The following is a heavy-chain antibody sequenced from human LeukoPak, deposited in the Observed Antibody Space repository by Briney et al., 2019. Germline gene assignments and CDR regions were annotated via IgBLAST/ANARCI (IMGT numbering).Heavy chain of an antibody. V-gene: IGHV1-69*05. CDR3: ARGSTAIYYYYMDV. Sequence: GASVKVSCKASGGTFNSYAVTWVRQAPGQGLEWMGGIIPIFAQKFQGRVTITTDASTSTAYMELSSLRSEDTAVYYCARGSTAIYYYYMDVWGKGTTVTVSS. D-gene: IGHD5-18*01. CDR1: GGTFNSYA. CDR2: IIPIF. J-gene: IGHJ6*03.